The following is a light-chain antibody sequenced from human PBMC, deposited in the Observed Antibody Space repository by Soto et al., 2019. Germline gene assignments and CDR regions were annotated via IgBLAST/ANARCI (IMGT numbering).Light chain of an antibody. J-gene: IGLJ2*01. CDR3: SSYAGRNNLV. V-gene: IGLV2-8*01. Sequence: QSALTHPPSASGSPGQSVTISCAGTSIDVVGYNYVSWYQQHPGKAPKLMIYEVSKRPSGVPDRFSGSKSGNTASLTVSGLQAEDEADYYCSSYAGRNNLVFGGGTKVTVL. CDR2: EVS. CDR1: SIDVVGYNY.